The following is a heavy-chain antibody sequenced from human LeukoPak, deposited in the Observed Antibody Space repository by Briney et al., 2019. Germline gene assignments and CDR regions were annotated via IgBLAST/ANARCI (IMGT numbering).Heavy chain of an antibody. D-gene: IGHD3-3*01. CDR1: GFTFSSYA. V-gene: IGHV3-30-3*01. Sequence: GGSLRLSCAASGFTFSSYAMHWVRQAPGKGLEWVAVISYDGSNKYYADSVKGRFTIPRDNSKNTLYLQMNSLRAEDTAVYYCARPGDVLRFLEWLLYMDYWGQGTLVTVSS. CDR3: ARPGDVLRFLEWLLYMDY. CDR2: ISYDGSNK. J-gene: IGHJ4*02.